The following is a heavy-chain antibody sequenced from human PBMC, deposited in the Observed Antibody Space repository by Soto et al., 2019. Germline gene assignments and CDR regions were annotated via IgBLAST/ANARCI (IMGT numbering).Heavy chain of an antibody. CDR2: VYWDDDK. D-gene: IGHD7-27*01. CDR1: GFSLSTSGAG. Sequence: QITLKESGPTLVKPTQTLTLTCTFSGFSLSTSGAGVGWIRQPPPKALEWLAVVYWDDDKRYSPSLKSRLTITKDTSKNQVVLKMTNMDPVDTATYYCAYRLCAGWLTGSYYDYWGPGTLVTVSS. V-gene: IGHV2-5*02. J-gene: IGHJ4*02. CDR3: AYRLCAGWLTGSYYDY.